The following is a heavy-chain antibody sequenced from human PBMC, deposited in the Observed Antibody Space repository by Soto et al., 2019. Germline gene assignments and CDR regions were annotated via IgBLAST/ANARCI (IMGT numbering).Heavy chain of an antibody. J-gene: IGHJ4*02. CDR2: IYNSGPT. Sequence: WTWIRQPPGKGLEWIGYIYNSGPTNYNPSLKSRVPIPVDTSKKQVSLKLNSVTAADTDVYYCVRALMCPLKFDYWGQGTLVTVAS. CDR3: VRALMCPLKFDY. V-gene: IGHV4-59*01.